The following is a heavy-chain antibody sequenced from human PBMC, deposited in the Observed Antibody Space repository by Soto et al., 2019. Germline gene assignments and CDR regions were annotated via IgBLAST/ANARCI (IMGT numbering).Heavy chain of an antibody. Sequence: QVQLVESGGGVVQPGRSLRLSCAASGFTFSSYAMHWVRQAPGKGLEWVAVISYDGSNKYYADSVKGRFTISRDNSKNTLYLQMNSLSDEDTSVGYCAGGCDFWGGSPPYYYYDIDVWGHGTTVTVSS. CDR3: AGGCDFWGGSPPYYYYDIDV. D-gene: IGHD3-3*01. J-gene: IGHJ6*02. CDR1: GFTFSSYA. V-gene: IGHV3-30-3*01. CDR2: ISYDGSNK.